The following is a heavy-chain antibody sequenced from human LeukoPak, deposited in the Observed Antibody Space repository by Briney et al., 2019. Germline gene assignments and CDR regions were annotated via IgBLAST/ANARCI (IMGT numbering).Heavy chain of an antibody. CDR3: ARASDGDGSSWSSDY. CDR1: GYSISSGYH. J-gene: IGHJ4*02. D-gene: IGHD6-13*01. CDR2: IYHSGST. Sequence: SETLSLTCTVSGYSISSGYHWGWIRQPPGKGLEWIGSIYHSGSTYYNPSLKSRVTISVDTSKNQFSLKLSSVTAADTAVYYCARASDGDGSSWSSDYWGQGTLVTVSS. V-gene: IGHV4-38-2*02.